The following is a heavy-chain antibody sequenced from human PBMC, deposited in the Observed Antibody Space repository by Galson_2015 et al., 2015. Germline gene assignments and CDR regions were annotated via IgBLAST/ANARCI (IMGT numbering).Heavy chain of an antibody. V-gene: IGHV3-33*01. CDR2: IWYDGSNK. CDR1: GFTFSSYG. D-gene: IGHD6-19*01. Sequence: SLRLSCAASGFTFSSYGMHWVRQAPGKGLEWVAVIWYDGSNKYYADSVKGRFTISRDNSKNTLYLQMNSLRAEDTAVYYCARMKFGIAVAGPEGFDYWGQGTLVTVSS. CDR3: ARMKFGIAVAGPEGFDY. J-gene: IGHJ4*02.